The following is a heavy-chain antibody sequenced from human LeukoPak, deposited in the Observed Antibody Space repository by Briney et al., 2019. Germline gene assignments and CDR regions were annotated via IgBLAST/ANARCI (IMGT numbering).Heavy chain of an antibody. CDR1: GGSFSDYY. CDR3: ARDYYDSRGEAFDI. J-gene: IGHJ3*02. D-gene: IGHD3-22*01. V-gene: IGHV4-34*01. Sequence: PSETLSLTCGVYGGSFSDYYWSWIRQSPGKGLEWIGEINQGGSTTYNPSLKSRVTISVDTSKNQFSLKLNSVTAADTAVYYCARDYYDSRGEAFDIWGQGTMVTVSS. CDR2: INQGGST.